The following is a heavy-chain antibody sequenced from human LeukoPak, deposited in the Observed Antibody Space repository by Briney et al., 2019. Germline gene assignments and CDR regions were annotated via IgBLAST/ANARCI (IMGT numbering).Heavy chain of an antibody. CDR1: GGSISSGGYS. V-gene: IGHV4-30-2*01. D-gene: IGHD6-13*01. J-gene: IGHJ4*02. CDR3: ARVVRQQLAFDY. CDR2: IYQSGST. Sequence: SETLSLTCAVSGGSISSGGYSWSWIRQPPGKGLEWIGYIYQSGSTYYNPSLKSRVTVSVDRSKNQFSLKLSSVTAADTAVYYCARVVRQQLAFDYWGQGALVTVSS.